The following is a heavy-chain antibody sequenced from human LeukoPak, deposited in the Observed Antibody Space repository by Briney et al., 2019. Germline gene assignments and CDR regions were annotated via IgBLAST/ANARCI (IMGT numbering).Heavy chain of an antibody. CDR2: ISAYNGNT. J-gene: IGHJ4*02. CDR1: GYCFTTYG. V-gene: IGHV1-18*01. Sequence: ASVKVSCKGSGYCFTTYGITWVRQAPGQGLEWMGWISAYNGNTNYAQKLQGRVTMTTDTSTSTAYMELRSLRSADTAVYYCARDLLSFIAVPGTFDYWGQGTLVSVSS. D-gene: IGHD6-19*01. CDR3: ARDLLSFIAVPGTFDY.